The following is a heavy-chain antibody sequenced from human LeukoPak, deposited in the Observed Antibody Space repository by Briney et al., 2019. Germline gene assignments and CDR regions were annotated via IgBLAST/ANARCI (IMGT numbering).Heavy chain of an antibody. J-gene: IGHJ4*02. D-gene: IGHD5-12*01. Sequence: GASVKVSCKASGYTFTSYGISWVRQAPGQGLEWMGWISAYNGNTNYAQKLQGRVTMTTDTSTSTAYMELRSLRSDDTAVYYCARAVGGYSGYDRGSIFDYWGQGTLVTVSS. CDR3: ARAVGGYSGYDRGSIFDY. V-gene: IGHV1-18*01. CDR1: GYTFTSYG. CDR2: ISAYNGNT.